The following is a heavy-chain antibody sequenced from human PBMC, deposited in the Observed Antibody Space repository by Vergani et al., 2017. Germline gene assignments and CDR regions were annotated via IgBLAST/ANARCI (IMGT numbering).Heavy chain of an antibody. CDR1: GFTFSSYG. J-gene: IGHJ6*03. CDR3: AKDGGITGTMSYMDV. V-gene: IGHV3-30*18. D-gene: IGHD1-7*01. Sequence: QVQLVESGGGVVQPGRSLRLSCAASGFTFSSYGMHWVRQAPGKGLEWVAVISYDGSNKYYADSVKGRFTISRDNSKNTLYLQMNSLRAEDTAVYYCAKDGGITGTMSYMDVGGKGTTVTVSS. CDR2: ISYDGSNK.